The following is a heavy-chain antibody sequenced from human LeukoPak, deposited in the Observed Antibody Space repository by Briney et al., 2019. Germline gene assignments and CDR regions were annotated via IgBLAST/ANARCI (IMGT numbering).Heavy chain of an antibody. CDR1: GGSFSGYY. CDR3: ARSRLITYYYGSGSYLYNWFDP. J-gene: IGHJ5*02. Sequence: SETLSLTCAVYGGSFSGYYWSWIRQPPGKGLEWIGEINHSGSTNYNPSLKSRVTISVDTSKNQFSLKLSSVTAADTAVYYRARSRLITYYYGSGSYLYNWFDPWGQGTLVTVSP. CDR2: INHSGST. V-gene: IGHV4-34*01. D-gene: IGHD3-10*01.